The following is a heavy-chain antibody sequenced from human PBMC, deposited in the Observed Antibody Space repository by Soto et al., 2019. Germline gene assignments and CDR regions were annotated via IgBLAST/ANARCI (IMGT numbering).Heavy chain of an antibody. CDR3: ARGNMEYYDTSGSGFDP. D-gene: IGHD3-22*01. Sequence: ASVKVSCKASGGTFSSYAISWVRQAPGQGLEWMGGIIPIFGTANYAQKFRGRVTITADESTSTAYMELSSLRSEDTAVYYCARGNMEYYDTSGSGFDPWGQGTLVTVSS. V-gene: IGHV1-69*13. CDR1: GGTFSSYA. J-gene: IGHJ5*02. CDR2: IIPIFGTA.